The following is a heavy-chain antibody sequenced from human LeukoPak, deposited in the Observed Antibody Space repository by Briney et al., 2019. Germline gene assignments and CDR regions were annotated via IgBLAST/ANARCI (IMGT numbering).Heavy chain of an antibody. CDR1: GFTFSSYC. V-gene: IGHV3-33*01. Sequence: GGSLRLSCAASGFTFSSYCMHWVRQAPGKGLEWVAVIWYDGSNKYYADSVKGRFTISRDNSKNTLYLQMNSMRAEDTAVYYCARDSSGWGYFDYWGQGTLVTVSS. CDR2: IWYDGSNK. D-gene: IGHD6-19*01. J-gene: IGHJ4*02. CDR3: ARDSSGWGYFDY.